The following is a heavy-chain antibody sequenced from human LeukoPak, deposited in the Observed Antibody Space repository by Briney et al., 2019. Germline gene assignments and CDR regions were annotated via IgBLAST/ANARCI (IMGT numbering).Heavy chain of an antibody. Sequence: SETLSLTCTVSGGSISGYYWSWIRQSPGKGLEWIGYTHYTGSTDYHPSLKSRVVISEDTSKNQFSLKLSSVTASDTAVYYCARSGDDSSGYPDFWGQGTLVTVSS. CDR3: ARSGDDSSGYPDF. CDR2: THYTGST. V-gene: IGHV4-59*12. J-gene: IGHJ4*02. CDR1: GGSISGYY. D-gene: IGHD3-22*01.